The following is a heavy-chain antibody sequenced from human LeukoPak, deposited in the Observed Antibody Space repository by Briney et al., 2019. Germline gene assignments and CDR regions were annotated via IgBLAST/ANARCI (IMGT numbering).Heavy chain of an antibody. CDR2: IYYTGNT. CDR3: ARGRFGSPPGCFES. J-gene: IGHJ5*01. Sequence: SETLSITCTVSADSLRDYYWNWIRQSPGKGLEWIGYIYYTGNTNYNPSLKSRLTLSVDTSSKQFSLQMTSVTAADTPVYFCARGRFGSPPGCFESWGQGTLVTVSP. D-gene: IGHD3-10*01. V-gene: IGHV4-59*01. CDR1: ADSLRDYY.